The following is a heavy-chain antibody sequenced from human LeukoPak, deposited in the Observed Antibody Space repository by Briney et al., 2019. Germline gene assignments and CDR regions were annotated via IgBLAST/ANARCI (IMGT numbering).Heavy chain of an antibody. CDR1: GFTFSSYG. CDR2: IRFDESKA. J-gene: IGHJ4*02. V-gene: IGHV3-30*02. D-gene: IGHD3-10*01. CDR3: AKDLYGSGSYEIRLFDY. Sequence: GGSLRLSCAASGFTFSSYGMHWVRQAPGKGLEWVAFIRFDESKAFYADSVKGRFTISRDNSRNTLFLQMNSLRVEDTAVYYRAKDLYGSGSYEIRLFDYWGQGTLVTVSS.